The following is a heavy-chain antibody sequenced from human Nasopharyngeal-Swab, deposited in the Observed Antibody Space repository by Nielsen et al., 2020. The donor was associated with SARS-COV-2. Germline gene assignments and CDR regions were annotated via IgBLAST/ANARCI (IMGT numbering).Heavy chain of an antibody. V-gene: IGHV1-3*01. Sequence: ASVKVSCKDSGYTFTNFAMHWVRQATGQGLEWMGWIIGANGNTKYSQKFQGRVTITRDTSATTAYMELSRLRSEDTAVYYCASGGSYCGGDCYHGGGDYYDYWGQGTLVTVSS. J-gene: IGHJ4*02. CDR2: IIGANGNT. CDR1: GYTFTNFA. CDR3: ASGGSYCGGDCYHGGGDYYDY. D-gene: IGHD2-21*02.